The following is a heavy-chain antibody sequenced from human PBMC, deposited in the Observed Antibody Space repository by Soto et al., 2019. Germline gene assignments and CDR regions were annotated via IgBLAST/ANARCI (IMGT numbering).Heavy chain of an antibody. CDR3: AREWRDYYFDY. CDR2: IYYSGST. J-gene: IGHJ4*02. CDR1: CCSLSSGWYY. V-gene: IGHV4-31*03. Sequence: QVQLQESGPGLVKPSQILSPTCPFSCCSLSSGWYYRGLNRPQPGKGLEWIGYIYYSGSTYYNPSLKSRVTISVDTSKNQFSLKLSSVTAADTAVYYCAREWRDYYFDYWGQGTLVTVSS.